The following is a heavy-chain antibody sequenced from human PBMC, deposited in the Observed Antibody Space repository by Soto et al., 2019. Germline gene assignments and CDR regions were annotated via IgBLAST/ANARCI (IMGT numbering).Heavy chain of an antibody. CDR1: GGSISSAYYY. CDR3: AGRWCSGSNWYTYHYSMDV. J-gene: IGHJ6*02. CDR2: IYYSGST. D-gene: IGHD1-26*01. V-gene: IGHV4-30-4*01. Sequence: SETLSLTCTVSGGSISSAYYYWSWIRQPPGKGLEWIGYIYYSGSTYYNPSLESRVTISVDTSKNQFSLKLSSVTAADTAVYYCAGRWCSGSNWYTYHYSMDVWGQGTTVTVSS.